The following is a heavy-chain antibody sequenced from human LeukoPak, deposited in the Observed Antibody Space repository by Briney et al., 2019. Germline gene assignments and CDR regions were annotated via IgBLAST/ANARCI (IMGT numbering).Heavy chain of an antibody. Sequence: GGSLRLSCTVSGFTVSSNSMSWVRQAPGKGLEWVSFIYSDNTHYSDSVKGRFTISRDNSKNTLYLQMNSLRAEDTAVYYCARGRSGWYHNFDYWGQGTLVTVSS. CDR2: IYSDNT. CDR1: GFTVSSNS. CDR3: ARGRSGWYHNFDY. V-gene: IGHV3-53*01. D-gene: IGHD6-19*01. J-gene: IGHJ4*02.